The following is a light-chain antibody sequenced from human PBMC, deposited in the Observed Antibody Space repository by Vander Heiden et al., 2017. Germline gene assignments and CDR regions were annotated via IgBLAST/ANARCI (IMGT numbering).Light chain of an antibody. CDR1: QSISNY. CDR3: QQSYSTLFT. J-gene: IGKJ3*01. V-gene: IGKV1-39*01. CDR2: AAS. Sequence: DIQMTQSPSSLSASVGDRVTITCRASQSISNYLNWYQQKPGKAPKLLIYAASSLQSGVPSRFSGSGSGTDFTLTISSLQPEDFATYYCQQSYSTLFTFGPGTKVDLK.